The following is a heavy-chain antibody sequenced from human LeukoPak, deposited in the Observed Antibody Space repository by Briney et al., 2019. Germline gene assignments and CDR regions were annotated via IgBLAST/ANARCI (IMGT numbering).Heavy chain of an antibody. V-gene: IGHV4-59*01. Sequence: SETLSLTCTVSGGSISSYYWSWIRQPPGKGLEWIGYIYYSGSTNYNPSLKSRVTISVDTSKNQFSLKLSSVTAADTAVYYCARYCGGDCCSREHAFDIWDQGTMVTVSS. D-gene: IGHD2-21*02. CDR1: GGSISSYY. J-gene: IGHJ3*02. CDR3: ARYCGGDCCSREHAFDI. CDR2: IYYSGST.